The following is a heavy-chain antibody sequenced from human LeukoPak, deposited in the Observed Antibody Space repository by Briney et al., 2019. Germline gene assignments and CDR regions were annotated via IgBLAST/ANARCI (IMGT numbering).Heavy chain of an antibody. D-gene: IGHD3-9*01. J-gene: IGHJ4*02. Sequence: GGSLRLSCAASGFTFSSYSMNWVRQAPGKGLEWVSSISSSSSYIYYADSVKGRFTISRDNAKNSLYLQMNSLRAEDTAVYYCARTYYDSLTGYYGLFDYWGQGTLVTVSS. V-gene: IGHV3-21*01. CDR3: ARTYYDSLTGYYGLFDY. CDR1: GFTFSSYS. CDR2: ISSSSSYI.